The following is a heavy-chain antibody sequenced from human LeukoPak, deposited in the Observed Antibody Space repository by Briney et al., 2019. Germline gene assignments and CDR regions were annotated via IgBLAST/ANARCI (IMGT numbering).Heavy chain of an antibody. CDR1: GGSISSTTYY. D-gene: IGHD6-19*01. CDR2: IYYSGRT. CDR3: ARQLFRQWIENSQK. V-gene: IGHV4-39*01. J-gene: IGHJ1*01. Sequence: PSETLSLTCTVPGGSISSTTYYWAWIRQPPGKGLEWIGSIYYSGRTYYNPSLESRVTISVDTSKKQISLKLTSVTAADTAVYYCARQLFRQWIENSQKWGEGTLVTVSS.